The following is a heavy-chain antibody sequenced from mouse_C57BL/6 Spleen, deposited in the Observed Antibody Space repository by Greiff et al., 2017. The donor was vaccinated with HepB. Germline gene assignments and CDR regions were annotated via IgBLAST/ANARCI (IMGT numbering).Heavy chain of an antibody. V-gene: IGHV1-69*01. J-gene: IGHJ1*03. CDR2: IDPSDSYT. CDR1: GYTFTSYW. CDR3: ARGGPPYIDV. Sequence: QVQLQQSGAELVMPGASVKLSCKASGYTFTSYWMHWVKQRPGQGLEWIGEIDPSDSYTNYNQKFKGKSTLTVDKSSSTAYMHLSSLTSEDSAVYYCARGGPPYIDVWGTGTTVTVSS.